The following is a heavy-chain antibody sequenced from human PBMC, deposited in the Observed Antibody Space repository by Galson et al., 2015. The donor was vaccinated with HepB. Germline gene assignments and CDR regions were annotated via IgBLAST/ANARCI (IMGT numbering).Heavy chain of an antibody. J-gene: IGHJ4*02. V-gene: IGHV3-11*01. D-gene: IGHD3-22*01. Sequence: SLRLSCAASGFMFSDYYMSWVRQAPGKGLEWVSHISSSGSIINYADSVKGRFTISRDNVKNSLYLQMNSLRAEDTAFYYCARGLLGDYYDNSGYLLGYWGQGTLVTVSS. CDR2: ISSSGSII. CDR1: GFMFSDYY. CDR3: ARGLLGDYYDNSGYLLGY.